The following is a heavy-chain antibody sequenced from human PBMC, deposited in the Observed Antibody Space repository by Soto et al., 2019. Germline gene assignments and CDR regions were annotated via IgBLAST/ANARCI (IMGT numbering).Heavy chain of an antibody. CDR1: GYTFSGHY. Sequence: ASVKVSCKASGYTFSGHYIHWVRQAPGQGLEWMGWINPNSGGTNYAQKFQGWVTMTRDTSISTAYMELTRLRSDDTGVYYCAGAGEQLPTHYYYYYGMDVGGKGTRVTVPS. D-gene: IGHD6-13*01. CDR3: AGAGEQLPTHYYYYYGMDV. V-gene: IGHV1-2*04. J-gene: IGHJ6*04. CDR2: INPNSGGT.